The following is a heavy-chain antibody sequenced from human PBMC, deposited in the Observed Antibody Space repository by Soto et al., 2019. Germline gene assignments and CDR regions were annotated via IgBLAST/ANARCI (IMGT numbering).Heavy chain of an antibody. D-gene: IGHD3-22*01. CDR2: IYYSGST. Sequence: QVQLQESGPGLVKPSQTLSLTCTVSGGSISSGGYYWSWIRQHPGKGLKWIGYIYYSGSTYYNPTLKSRITISLDTSKTQFSLKLSSVTAADTAVYYCARVKKYWDSSGNWFDPWGQGTLVTVSS. CDR3: ARVKKYWDSSGNWFDP. CDR1: GGSISSGGYY. V-gene: IGHV4-31*03. J-gene: IGHJ5*02.